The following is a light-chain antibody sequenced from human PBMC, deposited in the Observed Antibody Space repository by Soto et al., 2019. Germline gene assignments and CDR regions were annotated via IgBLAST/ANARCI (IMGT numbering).Light chain of an antibody. Sequence: DIQMTQSPSSLSASVGDRVTITCRASQHISNYLNWYQQKPGKAPKLLIYAASSLQSGVPSRLSGSGSGTDFTLAISSLQPEDFATYYCQQSYSTPWTFGQGTKVDIK. J-gene: IGKJ1*01. CDR2: AAS. CDR3: QQSYSTPWT. V-gene: IGKV1-39*01. CDR1: QHISNY.